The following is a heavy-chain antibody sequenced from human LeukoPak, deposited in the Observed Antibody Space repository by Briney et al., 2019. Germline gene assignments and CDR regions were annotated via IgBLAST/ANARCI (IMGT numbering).Heavy chain of an antibody. CDR1: GGSISSYY. Sequence: SETLSLTCTVSGGSISSYYWSWIRQPPGKGLEWIGYINYSGSTNYNPSLKSRVTISVDTSKNQFSLKLSSVTAADTAVYYCARNWYYDFWSGYYDYGMDVWGQGPRSPSP. CDR2: INYSGST. D-gene: IGHD3-3*01. V-gene: IGHV4-59*01. CDR3: ARNWYYDFWSGYYDYGMDV. J-gene: IGHJ6*02.